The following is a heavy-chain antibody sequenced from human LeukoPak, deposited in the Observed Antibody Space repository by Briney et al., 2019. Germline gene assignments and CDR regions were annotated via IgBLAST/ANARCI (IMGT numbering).Heavy chain of an antibody. J-gene: IGHJ4*02. CDR3: ARVCSGGSCYSIHFDY. D-gene: IGHD2-15*01. V-gene: IGHV3-53*01. CDR2: IYSGGST. CDR1: GFTVSSNY. Sequence: PGGSLRLSCAASGFTVSSNYMSWVRQAPGKGLEWVSVIYSGGSTYYADSVKGRFTISRDNSKNTLYLQMNSLRAEDTAVYYCARVCSGGSCYSIHFDYWGQGTLVTVSS.